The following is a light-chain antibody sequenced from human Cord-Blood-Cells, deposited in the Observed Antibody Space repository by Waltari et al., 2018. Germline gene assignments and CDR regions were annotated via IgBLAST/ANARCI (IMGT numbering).Light chain of an antibody. CDR2: EGS. CDR1: SSDVGSYNL. CDR3: CSYAGSSTWV. J-gene: IGLJ3*02. V-gene: IGLV2-23*01. Sequence: QSALTQPASVSGSPGQSITISCTGTSSDVGSYNLVSWNQQHPGKAPKLMIYEGSKRPSWVSNRFSGSKSGNTASLTISGLQAEDEADYYCCSYAGSSTWVFGGGTKLTVL.